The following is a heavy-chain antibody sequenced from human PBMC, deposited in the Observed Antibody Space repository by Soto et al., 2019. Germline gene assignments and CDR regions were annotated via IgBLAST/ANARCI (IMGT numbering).Heavy chain of an antibody. CDR2: ISGSGGST. J-gene: IGHJ4*02. V-gene: IGHV3-23*01. CDR3: AKDRDSSSWYPFDY. CDR1: GFTFSNYA. Sequence: PGGSLRLSCAASGFTFSNYAMTWVRQAPGKGLEWVSTISGSGGSTYYADSVKGRFTISRDDSKNTLYLQMNGLRAEDAAVYYCAKDRDSSSWYPFDYWGQGTLVTVSS. D-gene: IGHD6-13*01.